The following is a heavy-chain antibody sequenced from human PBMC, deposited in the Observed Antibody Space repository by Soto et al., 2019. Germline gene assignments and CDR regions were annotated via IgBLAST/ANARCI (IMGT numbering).Heavy chain of an antibody. CDR2: INSDGSST. V-gene: IGHV3-74*01. CDR1: GFTFSSYW. Sequence: GGSLRLSCGASGFTFSSYWMHWVRQAPGKGLVWVSRINSDGSSTSYADSVKGRFTISRDNSKNMLYLQMNSLRAEDTAVYYCAKEGASSGWDYYYGMDVWGQGTTVTVSS. CDR3: AKEGASSGWDYYYGMDV. D-gene: IGHD6-19*01. J-gene: IGHJ6*02.